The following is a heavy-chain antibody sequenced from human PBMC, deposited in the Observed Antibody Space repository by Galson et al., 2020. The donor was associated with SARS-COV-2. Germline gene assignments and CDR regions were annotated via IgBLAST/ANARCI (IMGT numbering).Heavy chain of an antibody. J-gene: IGHJ5*02. CDR1: GYTFTGYF. Sequence: ASVKVSCKASGYTFTGYFIHWLRQAPGQGLEWMGWINPDTGSTRYGQRFQGWVTITRDTSISTASLVLSSLTSDDTAVYYCARGGAARFFISWGQGTLVTVSS. D-gene: IGHD6-6*01. CDR2: INPDTGST. V-gene: IGHV1-2*04. CDR3: ARGGAARFFIS.